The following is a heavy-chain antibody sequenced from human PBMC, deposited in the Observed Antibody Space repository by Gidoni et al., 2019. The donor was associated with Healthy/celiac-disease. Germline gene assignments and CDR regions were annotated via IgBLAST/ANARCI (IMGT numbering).Heavy chain of an antibody. Sequence: EVQLVESGGGLVQPGGSLRLSCAASGFTFSRYSMNWVRQAPGKGLDWVSYSSSSSSTIYYADSVKGRFTISRDNAKNSLYLQMNSLRDEDKAVYYCARGPGGAEEWLFGGYFDYWGQGTLVTVSS. V-gene: IGHV3-48*02. CDR3: ARGPGGAEEWLFGGYFDY. D-gene: IGHD3-3*01. J-gene: IGHJ4*02. CDR2: SSSSSSTI. CDR1: GFTFSRYS.